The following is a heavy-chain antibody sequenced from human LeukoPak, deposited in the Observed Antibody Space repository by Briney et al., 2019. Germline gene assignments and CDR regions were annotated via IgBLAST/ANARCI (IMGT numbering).Heavy chain of an antibody. J-gene: IGHJ4*02. D-gene: IGHD3-10*01. V-gene: IGHV1-24*01. Sequence: GASVKVSCKVSGYTLTELSMHWVRQAPGKGLEWMGGFDPEDGETIYAQKFQGRVTMTEDTSTDTAYMELSSLRSEDTAVYYCTIAGSSDFGTFDYWGQGTLVTVSS. CDR1: GYTLTELS. CDR3: TIAGSSDFGTFDY. CDR2: FDPEDGET.